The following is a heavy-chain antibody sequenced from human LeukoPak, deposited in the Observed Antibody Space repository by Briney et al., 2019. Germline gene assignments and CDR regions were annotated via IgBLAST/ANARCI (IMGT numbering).Heavy chain of an antibody. CDR3: ATDRRYFDSSGYYYDGMDV. V-gene: IGHV1-24*01. CDR1: GHTLTELS. CDR2: FDPEDGET. Sequence: ASVKVSCKVSGHTLTELSLHWVRQAPGKGLEWMGGFDPEDGETSYAQKFQGRVTMTEDTSTNTAYMELSSLRSEDTAVYYCATDRRYFDSSGYYYDGMDVWGQGTTVSVSS. D-gene: IGHD3-22*01. J-gene: IGHJ6*02.